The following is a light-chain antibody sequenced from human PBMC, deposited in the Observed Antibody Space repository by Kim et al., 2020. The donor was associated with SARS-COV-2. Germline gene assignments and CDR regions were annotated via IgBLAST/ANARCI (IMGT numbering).Light chain of an antibody. CDR1: SGHSTYA. CDR3: QTWGTGSWV. Sequence: QLVLTQSPSASASLGASVKLTCTLSSGHSTYAIAWHQHQSEKGPRYLMNLNSDGSHSKGDGIPDSFSGSSSGAERHLTISSLQSEDEADYYCQTWGTGSWVFGGGTKLTVL. CDR2: LNSDGSH. V-gene: IGLV4-69*01. J-gene: IGLJ3*02.